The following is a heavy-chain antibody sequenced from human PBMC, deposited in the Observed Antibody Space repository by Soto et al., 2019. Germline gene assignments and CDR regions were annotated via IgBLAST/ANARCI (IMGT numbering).Heavy chain of an antibody. Sequence: ASVKVSCKASGGTFSSYTISWVRQAPGQGLEWMGRIIPILGIANYAQKFQGRVTITADKSTSTAYMELSSLRSEDTAVYYCARYWDHCSSTSCYLGSFDYWGQGTLVTVSS. J-gene: IGHJ4*02. CDR2: IIPILGIA. CDR1: GGTFSSYT. D-gene: IGHD2-2*01. V-gene: IGHV1-69*02. CDR3: ARYWDHCSSTSCYLGSFDY.